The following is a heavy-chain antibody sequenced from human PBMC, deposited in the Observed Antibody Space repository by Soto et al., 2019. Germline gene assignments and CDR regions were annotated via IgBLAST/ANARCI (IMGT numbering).Heavy chain of an antibody. CDR1: GGSFSGYY. CDR3: ARGAGDCSSTSCPSFDY. J-gene: IGHJ4*02. CDR2: INHSGST. Sequence: QVQLQQWGAGLLKPSETLSLTCAVYGGSFSGYYWSWVRQPPGKGLEWIGEINHSGSTNYNPSLKSRVTISVDTSTNHFSLKLSSVIAADTAVYYCARGAGDCSSTSCPSFDYWGQGTLVTVSS. D-gene: IGHD2-2*01. V-gene: IGHV4-34*01.